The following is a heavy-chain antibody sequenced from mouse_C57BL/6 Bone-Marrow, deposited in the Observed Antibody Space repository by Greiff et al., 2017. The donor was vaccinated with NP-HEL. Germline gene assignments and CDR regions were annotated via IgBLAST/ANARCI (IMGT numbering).Heavy chain of an antibody. CDR2: INPSSGYT. Sequence: VQLQESGAELARPGASVKMSCKASGYTFTSYTMHWVKQRPGQGLEWIGYINPSSGYTKYNQKFKDKATLTADKSSSTAYMQLSSLTSEDSAVYYCASRNYFDYWGQGTTLTVSS. V-gene: IGHV1-4*01. J-gene: IGHJ2*01. CDR1: GYTFTSYT. CDR3: ASRNYFDY.